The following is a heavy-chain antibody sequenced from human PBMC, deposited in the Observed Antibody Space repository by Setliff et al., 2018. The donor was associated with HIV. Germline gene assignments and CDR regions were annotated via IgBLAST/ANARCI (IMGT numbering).Heavy chain of an antibody. CDR2: INPNSGGT. CDR3: ARDHCSSSGCYEYSYYYMDV. V-gene: IGHV1-2*02. J-gene: IGHJ6*03. CDR1: GYTFTGYY. Sequence: ASVKVSCKASGYTFTGYYMHWVRQAPGQGLEWMGWINPNSGGTTYAQKFQGRVTMTRDTSISTAYMEVSRLRSDDTAVYYCARDHCSSSGCYEYSYYYMDVWGKGTTVTVSS. D-gene: IGHD2-2*01.